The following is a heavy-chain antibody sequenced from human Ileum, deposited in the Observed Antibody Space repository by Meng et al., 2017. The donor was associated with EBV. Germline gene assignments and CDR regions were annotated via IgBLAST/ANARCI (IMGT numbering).Heavy chain of an antibody. V-gene: IGHV4-28*01. CDR1: GYSISSTNW. CDR2: IYYSGST. D-gene: IGHD3-22*01. J-gene: IGHJ4*02. CDR3: ARNVPGTSAYYD. Sequence: QVKLQESGPGLAKPSDTLSLTCAVSGYSISSTNWWGWIRQPPGKGLEWIGYIYYSGSTSYNPSLKSRVTMSVDTSKNQFSLNLNSVTAVDTAVYYCARNVPGTSAYYDWGQGTLVTVSS.